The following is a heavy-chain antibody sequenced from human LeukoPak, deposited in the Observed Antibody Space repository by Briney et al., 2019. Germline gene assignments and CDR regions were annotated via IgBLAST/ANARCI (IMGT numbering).Heavy chain of an antibody. CDR2: IWYDGSNK. CDR3: AKDPGGYNWFDP. CDR1: GFTFSSYG. V-gene: IGHV3-33*06. J-gene: IGHJ5*02. Sequence: GSLRLSCAASGFTFSSYGMHWVRQAPGKGLEWVAVIWYDGSNKYYADSVKGRFTISRDNSKNTLYLQMNSLRAEDTAVYYCAKDPGGYNWFDPWGQETLVTVSS. D-gene: IGHD6-25*01.